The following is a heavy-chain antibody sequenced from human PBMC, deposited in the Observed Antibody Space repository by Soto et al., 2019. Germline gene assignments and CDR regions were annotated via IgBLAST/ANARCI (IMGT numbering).Heavy chain of an antibody. J-gene: IGHJ6*03. V-gene: IGHV1-2*02. CDR1: GDSFSAYY. D-gene: IGHD5-12*01. CDR3: ARESGGATATLDYYYFYMDV. CDR2: INPNGGAT. Sequence: ASVKVSCKTSGDSFSAYYLHWVRQAPGQWLEWLGWINPNGGATKYAQKFRGRVAMTRDTSIRTAYLELTSLRSDDTAIYYCARESGGATATLDYYYFYMDVWGKGTTVTVSS.